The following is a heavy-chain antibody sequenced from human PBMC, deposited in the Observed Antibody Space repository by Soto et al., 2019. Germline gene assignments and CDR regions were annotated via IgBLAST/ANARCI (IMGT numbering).Heavy chain of an antibody. CDR1: GGSISSSSYY. CDR3: ARLYPQLKQWLTDSSGYDNWFDP. D-gene: IGHD3-22*01. V-gene: IGHV4-39*01. J-gene: IGHJ5*02. Sequence: SETLSLTCTVSGGSISSSSYYWGWIRQPPGKGLEWIGSIYYSGSTYYNPSLKSRVTISVDTSKNQFSLKLSSVTAADTAVYYCARLYPQLKQWLTDSSGYDNWFDPWGQGTLVTVSS. CDR2: IYYSGST.